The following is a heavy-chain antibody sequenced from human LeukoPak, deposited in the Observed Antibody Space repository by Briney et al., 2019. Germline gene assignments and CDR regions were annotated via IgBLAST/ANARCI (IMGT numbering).Heavy chain of an antibody. V-gene: IGHV3-33*01. CDR2: IWYDGSNK. D-gene: IGHD1-14*01. Sequence: GGSLRLSCAASGFTFSSYGMHWVRQAPGKGLEWVAVIWYDGSNKYYADSVKGRFTISRDNSKNSLYLQMDGLRPEDTALYFCARDTGPRPIGYFDSWGQGTLVTVSS. J-gene: IGHJ4*02. CDR1: GFTFSSYG. CDR3: ARDTGPRPIGYFDS.